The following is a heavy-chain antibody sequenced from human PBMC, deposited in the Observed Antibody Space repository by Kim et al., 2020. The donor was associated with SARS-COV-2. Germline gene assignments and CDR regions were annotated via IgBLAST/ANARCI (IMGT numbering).Heavy chain of an antibody. CDR2: ITWNSGDK. CDR3: VKASGDGYFDP. CDR1: GFNFGDYA. V-gene: IGHV3-9*01. Sequence: GGSLRLSCATSGFNFGDYAMHWVRQVSGKGLEWVSSITWNSGDKAYADSVKGRFIISRDSVKKSLHLQMNSLRADDTALYYCVKASGDGYFDPWGRGTL. D-gene: IGHD3-10*01. J-gene: IGHJ2*01.